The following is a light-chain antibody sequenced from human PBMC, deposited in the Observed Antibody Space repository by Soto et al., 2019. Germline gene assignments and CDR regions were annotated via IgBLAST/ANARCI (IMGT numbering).Light chain of an antibody. CDR1: QSVSSSY. CDR2: GAS. J-gene: IGKJ5*01. V-gene: IGKV3D-20*02. Sequence: ERVLTQCQVTLYLSPGERATLSCRAGQSVSSSYLAWYQQKPGQAPRLLIYGASSRATGIPDRFSGSGSGTDFTLEISRVETDDVGIYYCMQSTQRPPTFGQGTRLE. CDR3: MQSTQRPPT.